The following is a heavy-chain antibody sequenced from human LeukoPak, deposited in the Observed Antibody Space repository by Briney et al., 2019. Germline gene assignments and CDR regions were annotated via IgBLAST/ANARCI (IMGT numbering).Heavy chain of an antibody. V-gene: IGHV4-34*01. D-gene: IGHD2-15*01. CDR3: ARTPSAATRYYYYYGMDV. Sequence: SETLSLTSAVYGGSFSGYYWSWIRQPPGKGLEWIGEINHSGSTNYNPSLKSRVTISVDTSKNQFSLKLSSVTAADTAVYYCARTPSAATRYYYYYGMDVWGKGTTVTVSS. J-gene: IGHJ6*04. CDR1: GGSFSGYY. CDR2: INHSGST.